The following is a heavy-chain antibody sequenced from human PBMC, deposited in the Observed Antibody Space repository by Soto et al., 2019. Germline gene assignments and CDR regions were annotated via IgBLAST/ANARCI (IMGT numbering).Heavy chain of an antibody. J-gene: IGHJ6*02. Sequence: SVKVSCKASGGTFSSYAISWVRQAPGQGLEWMGGIIPIFGTANYAQKFQGRVTITADESTSTAYMELSSLRSEDTAVYYCAGANGSGNKGLYYYGMDVWGQGTTVTVSS. CDR1: GGTFSSYA. CDR2: IIPIFGTA. V-gene: IGHV1-69*13. D-gene: IGHD3-10*01. CDR3: AGANGSGNKGLYYYGMDV.